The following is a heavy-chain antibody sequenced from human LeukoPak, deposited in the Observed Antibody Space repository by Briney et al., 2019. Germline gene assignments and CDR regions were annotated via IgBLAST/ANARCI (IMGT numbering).Heavy chain of an antibody. CDR3: ARDRDRGYSLTDY. J-gene: IGHJ4*02. Sequence: ASVKVSCKASGYTFTGYYMHWVRQAPGQGLEWMGWINPNSGGTNYAQKFQGRVTMTRDTSISTAYMELSRLRSDDTAVYYCARDRDRGYSLTDYWGQGTLVTVSS. D-gene: IGHD5-12*01. CDR2: INPNSGGT. CDR1: GYTFTGYY. V-gene: IGHV1-2*02.